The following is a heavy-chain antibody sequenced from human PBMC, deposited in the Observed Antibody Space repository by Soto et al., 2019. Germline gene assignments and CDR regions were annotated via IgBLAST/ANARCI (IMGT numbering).Heavy chain of an antibody. CDR3: AREAREDLTGDSYWFDP. CDR1: GGSVSSGSYY. V-gene: IGHV4-61*01. D-gene: IGHD7-27*01. CDR2: IYYSGST. J-gene: IGHJ5*02. Sequence: PSETLSLTCTVSGGSVSSGSYYWSWIRQPPGKGLEWIGYIYYSGSTNYNPSLKSRVTISVDTSKNQFSLKLSSVTAADTAVYYCAREAREDLTGDSYWFDPWGQGTLVTVSS.